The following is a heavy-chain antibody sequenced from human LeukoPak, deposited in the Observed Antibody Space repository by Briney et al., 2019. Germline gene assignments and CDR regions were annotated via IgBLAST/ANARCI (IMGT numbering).Heavy chain of an antibody. V-gene: IGHV3-66*01. CDR2: IYSGGST. CDR3: ARDLPYYYGSGSHLSPYYGMDV. CDR1: GFTVSSNY. J-gene: IGHJ6*02. D-gene: IGHD3-10*01. Sequence: GGSLRLSCAASGFTVSSNYMSWVRQAPGKGLEWVSVIYSGGSTYYADSVKGRFTISRDNSKNTPYLQMNSLRAEDTAVYYCARDLPYYYGSGSHLSPYYGMDVWGQGTTVTVSS.